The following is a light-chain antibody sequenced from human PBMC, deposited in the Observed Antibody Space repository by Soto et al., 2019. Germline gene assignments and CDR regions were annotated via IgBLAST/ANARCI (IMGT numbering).Light chain of an antibody. J-gene: IGKJ1*01. Sequence: DIPMTQSPSTLSASVGDRVTITCRASETISSWLAWYQQKEGKAPKLLMYDVSTLESGVPPRFSGSRSGTEFTLTISSLQPDDCGTYYCQQYNSFLSVTFGQGTRVEIK. CDR3: QQYNSFLSVT. CDR2: DVS. V-gene: IGKV1-5*01. CDR1: ETISSW.